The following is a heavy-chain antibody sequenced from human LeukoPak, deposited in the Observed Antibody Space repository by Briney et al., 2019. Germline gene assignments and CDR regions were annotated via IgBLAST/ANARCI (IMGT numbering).Heavy chain of an antibody. Sequence: SETLSLTCAVYGGSFSGYYWSWIRQPPGKGLEWIGEINHSGSTNYNPSLKGRVTISVDTSKNQFSLKLSSVTAADTAVYYCARGVLGGLRYFDWSQRDWFDPWGQGTLVTVSS. J-gene: IGHJ5*02. CDR1: GGSFSGYY. V-gene: IGHV4-34*01. CDR3: ARGVLGGLRYFDWSQRDWFDP. CDR2: INHSGST. D-gene: IGHD3-9*01.